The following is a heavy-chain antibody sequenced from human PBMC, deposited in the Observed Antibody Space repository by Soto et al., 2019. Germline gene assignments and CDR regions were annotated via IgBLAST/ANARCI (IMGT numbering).Heavy chain of an antibody. V-gene: IGHV1-3*01. CDR2: INAGGGDK. J-gene: IGHJ4*02. Sequence: VQVSCKAAGYAFTGYAMHWVRQAPGQRLEWMGWINAGGGDKKYSQWSQGRVTISSDTSASTVYMEFSSRTPEDTAVSYCTRRRVVLGVSSSVPHDFWRQGTVVTVPQ. CDR3: TRRRVVLGVSSSVPHDF. CDR1: GYAFTGYA. D-gene: IGHD3-3*01.